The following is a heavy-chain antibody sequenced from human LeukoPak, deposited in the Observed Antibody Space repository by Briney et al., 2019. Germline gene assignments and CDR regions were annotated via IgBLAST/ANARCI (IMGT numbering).Heavy chain of an antibody. V-gene: IGHV3-48*04. CDR2: ISSSSSTI. Sequence: GGSLRLSCAASGFTFSSYSMNWVRQAPGKGLEWVSYISSSSSTIYYADSVKGRFTISRDNAKNSLYLQMNSLRAEDTAVYYCARDIIAAAGTFPRKVPFDYWGQGTLVTVSS. CDR3: ARDIIAAAGTFPRKVPFDY. D-gene: IGHD6-13*01. CDR1: GFTFSSYS. J-gene: IGHJ4*02.